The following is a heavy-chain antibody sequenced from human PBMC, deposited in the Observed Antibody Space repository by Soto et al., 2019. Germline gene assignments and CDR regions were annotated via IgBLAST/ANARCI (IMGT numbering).Heavy chain of an antibody. CDR1: GGTFNKYA. CDR2: ILPIYSTRNYA. D-gene: IGHD2-2*01. Sequence: QVQLVQSGAEVRKPGSSVKVSCKASGGTFNKYAISWVRQAPGQGPEWMGGILPIYSTRNYANYAHKFQGRVTITVDTSTSTAYMELSGLKSDDTAIYYCARGVVVVTNYYFAQWGKGTLVTVSS. CDR3: ARGVVVVTNYYFAQ. J-gene: IGHJ4*02. V-gene: IGHV1-69*06.